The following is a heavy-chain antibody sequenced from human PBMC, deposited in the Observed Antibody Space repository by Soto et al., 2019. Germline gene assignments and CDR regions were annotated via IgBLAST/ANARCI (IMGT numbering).Heavy chain of an antibody. V-gene: IGHV4-30-4*01. D-gene: IGHD2-2*01. CDR1: GGSISSGDYY. Sequence: KPSETLSLTCTVSGGSISSGDYYWSWIRQPPGKGLEWIGYIYYSGSTYYNPSLKSRVTISVDTSKNQFSLKLSSVTAADTAVYYCARGHIVVVPAAPSPLNWFDPWGQGTLVTVSS. CDR2: IYYSGST. CDR3: ARGHIVVVPAAPSPLNWFDP. J-gene: IGHJ5*02.